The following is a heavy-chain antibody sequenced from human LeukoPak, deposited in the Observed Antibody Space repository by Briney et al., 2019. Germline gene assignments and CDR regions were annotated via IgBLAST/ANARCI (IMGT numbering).Heavy chain of an antibody. V-gene: IGHV3-23*01. CDR3: ANSHTFGGAPASFDY. CDR2: ISGSGGST. J-gene: IGHJ4*02. D-gene: IGHD3-16*01. CDR1: GFTFSSFT. Sequence: GGSLRLSCAASGFTFSSFTMSWVRQAPGKGLEWVSAISGSGGSTYYADSVRGRFTISRDNSKNTLYLQMNSLRAEDTAVYYCANSHTFGGAPASFDYWGQGTLVTVSS.